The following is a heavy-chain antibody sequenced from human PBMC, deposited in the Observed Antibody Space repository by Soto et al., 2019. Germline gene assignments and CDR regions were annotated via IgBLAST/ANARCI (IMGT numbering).Heavy chain of an antibody. V-gene: IGHV4-59*01. CDR2: IYYSGST. CDR1: GGSISSYY. D-gene: IGHD4-4*01. J-gene: IGHJ5*02. CDR3: ARGVYSTGSAP. Sequence: PSETLSLTCTVSGGSISSYYWSWIRQPPGKGLEWIGYIYYSGSTNYNPSLKSRVTISVDTSKNQFSLKLSSVTAAATAVYYCARGVYSTGSAPRGKGTLVPVSP.